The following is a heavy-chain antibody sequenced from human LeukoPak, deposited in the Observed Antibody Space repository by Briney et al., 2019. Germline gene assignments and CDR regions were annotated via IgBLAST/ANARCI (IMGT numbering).Heavy chain of an antibody. D-gene: IGHD6-13*01. CDR1: GFTFSSYW. Sequence: GGSLRLSCAGSGFTFSSYWMSWVRQAPGKGLEWVANIKQDGSEKYYVDSVKGRFTISRDNAKNSLYLQMNSLRAEDTAVYYCARDGTSWYYFDYWGQGTLVTVSS. CDR3: ARDGTSWYYFDY. V-gene: IGHV3-7*01. CDR2: IKQDGSEK. J-gene: IGHJ4*02.